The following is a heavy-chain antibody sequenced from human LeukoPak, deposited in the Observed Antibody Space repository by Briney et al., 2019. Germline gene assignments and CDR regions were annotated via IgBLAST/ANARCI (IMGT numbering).Heavy chain of an antibody. J-gene: IGHJ6*02. V-gene: IGHV1-2*02. D-gene: IGHD3-10*01. CDR3: ARNDHGSGSYVYYYYYGMDV. CDR2: INPNSGGT. Sequence: ASVKVSCKASGYTFTGYYMHWVRQAPGQGLEWMGWINPNSGGTNYAQKFQGRVTMTRDTSISTAYMELSRLRSDDTAVYYCARNDHGSGSYVYYYYYGMDVWGQGTTVTVSS. CDR1: GYTFTGYY.